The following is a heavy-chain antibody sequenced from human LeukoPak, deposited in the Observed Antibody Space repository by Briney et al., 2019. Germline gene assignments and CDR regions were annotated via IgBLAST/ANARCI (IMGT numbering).Heavy chain of an antibody. CDR1: GGSISSGDYY. V-gene: IGHV4-30-4*08. J-gene: IGHJ4*02. CDR3: AREPITMVRGVNPTPGYYFDY. CDR2: IYYSGST. Sequence: SETLSLTCTVSGGSISSGDYYWSWIRQPPGKGLEWIGYIYYSGSTYYNPSLKSRVTISVDTSKNQFSLRLSSVTAADTAVYYCAREPITMVRGVNPTPGYYFDYWGQGTLVTVSS. D-gene: IGHD3-10*01.